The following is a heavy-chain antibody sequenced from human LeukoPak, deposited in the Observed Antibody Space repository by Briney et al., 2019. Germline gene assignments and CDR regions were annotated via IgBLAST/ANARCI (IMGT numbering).Heavy chain of an antibody. CDR2: IYPGDSDT. Sequence: GESLQISCKGSRYNFTSYWIGWVRQMPGKGLEWMGIIYPGDSDTRYSPSFQGQVTISADKSISTAYLQWSSLKASDTAMYYCARLLRNIAAAVYYFDYWGQGTLVTVSS. J-gene: IGHJ4*02. CDR3: ARLLRNIAAAVYYFDY. D-gene: IGHD6-13*01. V-gene: IGHV5-51*01. CDR1: RYNFTSYW.